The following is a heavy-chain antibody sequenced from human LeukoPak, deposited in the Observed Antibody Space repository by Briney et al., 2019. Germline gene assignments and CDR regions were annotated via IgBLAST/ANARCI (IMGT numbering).Heavy chain of an antibody. Sequence: SETLSLTCTVPGDSISSYYWSWIRQLPGKGLEWIGYMHNGVHTNYNPSLKSRVTISGDTSKNQLSLKLTSVTAADTAVYYCAATIKRDYGDTNLDYWGQGTLVTVSS. CDR1: GDSISSYY. D-gene: IGHD4/OR15-4a*01. V-gene: IGHV4-59*01. CDR2: MHNGVHT. CDR3: AATIKRDYGDTNLDY. J-gene: IGHJ4*02.